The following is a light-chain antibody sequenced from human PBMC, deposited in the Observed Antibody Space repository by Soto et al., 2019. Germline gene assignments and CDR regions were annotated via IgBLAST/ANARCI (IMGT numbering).Light chain of an antibody. V-gene: IGLV2-11*01. CDR3: CSYAGSYTYV. CDR2: DVS. CDR1: XXXXXGYNY. J-gene: IGLJ1*01. Sequence: QSALTQPRSVSGSPGQSVXXXXXXXXXXXXGYNYVSWYQQHPGKAPKLMIYDVSKRPSGVPDRFSGSKSGNTASLTISGLQAEDEADYYCCSYAGSYTYVFGTGTKLTVL.